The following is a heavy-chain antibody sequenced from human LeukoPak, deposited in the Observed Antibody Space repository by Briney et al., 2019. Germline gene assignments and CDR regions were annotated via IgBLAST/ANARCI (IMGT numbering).Heavy chain of an antibody. CDR1: GFTFTNYG. V-gene: IGHV3-30*02. J-gene: IGHJ4*02. Sequence: GGSLRLSRAASGFTFTNYGIDWVRQTPGKGLEWLAFIRHDGSNQYYADSVKGRFIISRDNSKNTLYLQMNSLRTEDTAVYYCVKAEGIISAGLFDYWGQGTPVTVSS. CDR3: VKAEGIISAGLFDY. D-gene: IGHD6-13*01. CDR2: IRHDGSNQ.